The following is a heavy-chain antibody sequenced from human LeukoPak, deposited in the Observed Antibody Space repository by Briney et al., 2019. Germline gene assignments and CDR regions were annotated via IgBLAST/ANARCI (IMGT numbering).Heavy chain of an antibody. CDR2: FDPEDGET. J-gene: IGHJ4*02. CDR1: GYTLTELS. D-gene: IGHD2-2*01. V-gene: IGHV1-24*01. Sequence: ASVKVSCKVSGYTLTELSMHWVRQAPGKGLEWMGSFDPEDGETIYAQKFQGRVTMTEDTSTDTAYMELSSLRSEDTAIYYCATDLTCSSTSCYVDYWGQGTLVAVSS. CDR3: ATDLTCSSTSCYVDY.